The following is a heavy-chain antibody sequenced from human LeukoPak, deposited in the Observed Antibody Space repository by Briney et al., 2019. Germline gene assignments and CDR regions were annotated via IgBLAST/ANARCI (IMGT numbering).Heavy chain of an antibody. Sequence: ASVKVSCKASGYTFTGYYMHWVRQAPGQGLEWMGCINPNSGGTNYAQKFQGWVTMTRDTSISTAYMELSRLRSDDTAVYYCASGIAAAGTKNFQHWGQGTLVTVSS. CDR3: ASGIAAAGTKNFQH. D-gene: IGHD6-13*01. CDR1: GYTFTGYY. J-gene: IGHJ1*01. V-gene: IGHV1-2*04. CDR2: INPNSGGT.